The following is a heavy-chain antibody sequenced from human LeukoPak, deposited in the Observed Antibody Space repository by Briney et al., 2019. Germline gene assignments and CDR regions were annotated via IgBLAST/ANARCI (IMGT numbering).Heavy chain of an antibody. V-gene: IGHV3-30*03. Sequence: GGSLRLSCAASGFTFSSYGMHWVRQAPGKGLEWVAVISYDGSNKYYADSVKGRFTISRDNSKNTLYLQMNSLRAEDTAVYYCVSFYDILTGYYGFDYWGQGTLVTVSS. CDR1: GFTFSSYG. CDR2: ISYDGSNK. CDR3: VSFYDILTGYYGFDY. J-gene: IGHJ4*02. D-gene: IGHD3-9*01.